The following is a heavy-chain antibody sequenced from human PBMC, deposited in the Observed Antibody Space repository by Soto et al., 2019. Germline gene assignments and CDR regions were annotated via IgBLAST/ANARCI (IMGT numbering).Heavy chain of an antibody. CDR3: VSERAAYRFAP. CDR1: GITGSSSY. J-gene: IGHJ5*02. CDR2: IYGGGDT. Sequence: PGGSLRLACEVSGITGSSSYMRWVRQAPGKGLEWVAVIYGGGDTYYADSVKGRFTISRDNFNNTLYLQMSRLRVEDTARYFCVSERAAYRFAPRGQGTPVPVSS. V-gene: IGHV3-53*01.